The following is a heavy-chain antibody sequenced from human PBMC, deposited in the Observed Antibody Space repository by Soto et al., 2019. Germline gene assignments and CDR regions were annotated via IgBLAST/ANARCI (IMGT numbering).Heavy chain of an antibody. Sequence: SETLSLTCNVSGGSIRSNYWSWIRQPAGKALEWIGRIYTSGTTNYNPSLKSRVTISVDTSKNQFSLKLSSVTAADTAVYYCARGGGYSYGYTPRFDYWGEGTLVTVYS. V-gene: IGHV4-4*07. D-gene: IGHD5-18*01. CDR3: ARGGGYSYGYTPRFDY. CDR1: GGSIRSNY. CDR2: IYTSGTT. J-gene: IGHJ4*02.